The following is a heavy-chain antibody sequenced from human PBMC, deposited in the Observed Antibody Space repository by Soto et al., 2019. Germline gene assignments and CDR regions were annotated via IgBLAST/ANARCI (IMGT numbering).Heavy chain of an antibody. CDR3: ARLGPYYYDSSGYPATGDDAFDI. D-gene: IGHD3-22*01. V-gene: IGHV4-39*01. CDR2: IYYSGST. CDR1: GGSISSSSYY. J-gene: IGHJ3*02. Sequence: SGTLSLTCTVSGGSISSSSYYWGWIRQPPGKGLEWIGSIYYSGSTYYNPSLKSRVTISVDTSKNHFSLKLSSVTAADTVVYYCARLGPYYYDSSGYPATGDDAFDIWGQGTMVTVSS.